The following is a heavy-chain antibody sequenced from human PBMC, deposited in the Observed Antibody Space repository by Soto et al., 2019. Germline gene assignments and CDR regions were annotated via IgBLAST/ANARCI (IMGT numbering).Heavy chain of an antibody. CDR2: ISHDGSDK. D-gene: IGHD2-8*02. J-gene: IGHJ5*01. CDR3: AKENQPLVHDS. V-gene: IGHV3-30*18. CDR1: GFTFRNYG. Sequence: QVQLVESGGGVVRPGRSLRLTCAASGFTFRNYGMHWVRQAPGKGLEWVAVISHDGSDKYYADSMKGRFIISRDNTENTLFMNMNSLKPEDTAVYYCAKENQPLVHDSWGQGTLVPVSS.